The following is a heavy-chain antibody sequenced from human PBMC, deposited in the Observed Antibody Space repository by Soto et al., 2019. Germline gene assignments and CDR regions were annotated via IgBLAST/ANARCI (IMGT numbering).Heavy chain of an antibody. J-gene: IGHJ4*02. CDR2: IYHSGST. CDR1: GGSISSGGYS. CDR3: ARESVRQQLAYYFDY. V-gene: IGHV4-30-2*01. D-gene: IGHD6-13*01. Sequence: PSETLALTCAVSGGSISSGGYSWSWIRQPPGKGLEWIGYIYHSGSTYYNPSLKSRVTISVDRSKNQFSLHLNSVTPEDTAVYYCARESVRQQLAYYFDYWGQGTLVTVSS.